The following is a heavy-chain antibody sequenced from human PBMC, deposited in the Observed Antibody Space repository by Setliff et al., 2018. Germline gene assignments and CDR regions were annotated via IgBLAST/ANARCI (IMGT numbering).Heavy chain of an antibody. CDR2: ISSIGRLI. CDR1: GFNFRNYE. V-gene: IGHV3-48*03. CDR3: ASPPIRQYNYYMDV. D-gene: IGHD1-20*01. Sequence: PGGSLRLSCVGSGFNFRNYEMNWVRRAPGKGLEWISYISSIGRLIHYADSVKGRFTVFRGNAGNSVHLQMNNLRVDDAAIYYCASPPIRQYNYYMDVWGKGTTVTVSS. J-gene: IGHJ6*04.